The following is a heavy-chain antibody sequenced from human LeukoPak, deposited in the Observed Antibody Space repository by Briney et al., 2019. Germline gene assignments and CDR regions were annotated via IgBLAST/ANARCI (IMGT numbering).Heavy chain of an antibody. CDR3: ARERIRAAVTGWFDS. V-gene: IGHV3-11*04. Sequence: PGGSLRLSCAASGFTFSDYDMSWVRQAPGKGLEWVAKISSSGGIMYYADSLKGRFSISRDNAQKSLYLQMTSIRAEDAALYYCARERIRAAVTGWFDSWGQGTLVTVSS. J-gene: IGHJ5*01. CDR1: GFTFSDYD. CDR2: ISSSGGIM. D-gene: IGHD2-15*01.